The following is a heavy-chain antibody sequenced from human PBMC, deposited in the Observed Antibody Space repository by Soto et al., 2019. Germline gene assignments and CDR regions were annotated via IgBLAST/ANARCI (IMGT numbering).Heavy chain of an antibody. CDR3: ARFSGYYWKD. Sequence: SSETLSLTCAVAGGSISSGGYSWSWIRQPPGKGLEWIGYIYHSGSTYYNPSLKSRVTISVDRSKNQFSLKLSSVTAADTAVYYCARFSGYYWKDWGQGTLVTVSS. D-gene: IGHD3-22*01. V-gene: IGHV4-30-2*01. CDR1: GGSISSGGYS. CDR2: IYHSGST. J-gene: IGHJ4*02.